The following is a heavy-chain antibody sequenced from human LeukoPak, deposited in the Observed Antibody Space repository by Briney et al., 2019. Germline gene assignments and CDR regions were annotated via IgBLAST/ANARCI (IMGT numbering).Heavy chain of an antibody. CDR2: IGTAGDT. Sequence: GGSLRLSCAASGFTFSNYDMHWVRQATGKGLEWASGIGTAGDTYYPGSVKGRFTISREDAKNSLYLQMNSLRAGDTAAYYCARGDPGYFYMDVWGKGTTVTVSS. CDR1: GFTFSNYD. V-gene: IGHV3-13*01. D-gene: IGHD2-21*02. CDR3: ARGDPGYFYMDV. J-gene: IGHJ6*03.